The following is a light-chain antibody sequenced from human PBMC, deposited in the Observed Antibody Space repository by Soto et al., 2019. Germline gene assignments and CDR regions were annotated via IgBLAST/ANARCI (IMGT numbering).Light chain of an antibody. V-gene: IGKV1-39*01. CDR3: QHSYSMPIA. CDR2: ATS. J-gene: IGKJ5*01. CDR1: QDIIRH. Sequence: DIQMTQSPSSLSASVGDGVTITCRASQDIIRHLNWYQHKPGRAPRLLIYATSTLQSGVPSRFTGSGSGTEFTLTISGLQPEDFATYYCQHSYSMPIAFGQGTRLEIK.